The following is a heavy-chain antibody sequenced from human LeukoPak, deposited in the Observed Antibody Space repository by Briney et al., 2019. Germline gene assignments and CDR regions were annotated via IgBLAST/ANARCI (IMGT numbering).Heavy chain of an antibody. CDR2: ISWNSGSI. Sequence: GGSLRLSCTASAFTSEFSFSNYAMDWVRQAPGKGLEWVSGISWNSGSIGYADSVKGRFTISRDNAKNSLYLQMNSLRAEDMALYYCAKDLVPHYYDSSGAITSAFDIWGQGTMVTVSS. CDR1: AFTSEFSFSNYA. J-gene: IGHJ3*02. V-gene: IGHV3-9*02. CDR3: AKDLVPHYYDSSGAITSAFDI. D-gene: IGHD3-22*01.